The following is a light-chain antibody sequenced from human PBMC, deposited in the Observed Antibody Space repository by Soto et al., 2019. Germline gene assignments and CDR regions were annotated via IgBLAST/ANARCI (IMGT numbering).Light chain of an antibody. CDR3: QQTHAVPLT. Sequence: DVQMTQSPSSLSPSVGDRITIACRASQPIGNYLNWYQQKPGEAPKXLIFAASSLRSGVPSRFSGSVYGTDCTITINNRHPEDAETYDCQQTHAVPLTFGRGTRLDIK. CDR2: AAS. J-gene: IGKJ5*01. CDR1: QPIGNY. V-gene: IGKV1-39*01.